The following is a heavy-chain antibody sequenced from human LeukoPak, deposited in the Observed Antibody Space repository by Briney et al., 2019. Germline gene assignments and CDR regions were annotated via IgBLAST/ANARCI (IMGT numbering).Heavy chain of an antibody. CDR2: VNEDGSRT. CDR1: GFTFNRFW. D-gene: IGHD6-19*01. J-gene: IGHJ3*01. V-gene: IGHV3-74*01. CDR3: TRGLASGWTRDAFYL. Sequence: PGGSLRLSCAASGFTFNRFWICWVRQAPGQGLMWVSHVNEDGSRTTYADPVKGRFTVSRDNARGTLYLEMNNLAVDDTAVYYCTRGLASGWTRDAFYLWGQGTMVTVSS.